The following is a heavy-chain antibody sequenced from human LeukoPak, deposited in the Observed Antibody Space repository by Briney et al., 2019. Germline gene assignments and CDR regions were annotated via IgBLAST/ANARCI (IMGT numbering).Heavy chain of an antibody. CDR1: GGSISGYY. Sequence: SETLSLTCTVSGGSISGYYWSLIRQPPGKGLEWIGFIFYTGSTNYNPSLKRRVTTSVDTSKNQFSLRLSSVTAADTAVYSCARGGGYNTFDYWGQGTLVTVSS. J-gene: IGHJ4*02. V-gene: IGHV4-59*01. CDR3: ARGGGYNTFDY. D-gene: IGHD5-24*01. CDR2: IFYTGST.